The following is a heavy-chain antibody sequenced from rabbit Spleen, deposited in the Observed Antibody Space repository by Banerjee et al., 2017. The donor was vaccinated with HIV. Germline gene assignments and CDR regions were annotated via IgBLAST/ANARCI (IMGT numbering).Heavy chain of an antibody. Sequence: QEQLVESGGGLVQPGASLTLSCNASGFDISNYGVSWVRQAPGKGLEWIGYIDPIFSRTSYASWVNGRFSISSRYAQNALYLQLIGLTAAGTAAYFCVRDQAGDVDSGTYYLNLWGQGTLVTVS. CDR3: VRDQAGDVDSGTYYLNL. J-gene: IGHJ4*01. V-gene: IGHV1S47*01. CDR2: IDPIFSRT. D-gene: IGHD2-1*01. CDR1: GFDISNYG.